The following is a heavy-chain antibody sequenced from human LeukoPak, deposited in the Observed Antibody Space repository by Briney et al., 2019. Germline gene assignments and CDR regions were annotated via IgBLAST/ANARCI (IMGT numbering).Heavy chain of an antibody. CDR2: IKSKTDGGTT. V-gene: IGHV3-15*07. J-gene: IGHJ4*02. D-gene: IGHD6-6*01. CDR3: TTRWSIAARRLFDY. Sequence: GGSLRLSCAASGFTVNNAWLSWVRQAPGKGLEWVGRIKSKTDGGTTDYAAPVKGRFTISRDDSKNTLYLQMNSLKTEDTAVYYCTTRWSIAARRLFDYWGQGTLVTVSS. CDR1: GFTVNNAW.